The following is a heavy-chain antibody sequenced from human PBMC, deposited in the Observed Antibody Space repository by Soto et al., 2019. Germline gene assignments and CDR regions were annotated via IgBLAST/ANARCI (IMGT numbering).Heavy chain of an antibody. D-gene: IGHD5-12*01. CDR1: GYTFINYH. CDR2: INTYNGMT. CDR3: AKSPRGEMATD. V-gene: IGHV1-18*01. J-gene: IGHJ4*02. Sequence: QVQLVQSGGEVKKPGASVTVSCKASGYTFINYHITWVRQAPGQGLEWMAWINTYNGMTDYAQRFQGRVTMTRDTSTSTAYMELRNLGSDDTAVYCWAKSPRGEMATDWGQGTLVTVSS.